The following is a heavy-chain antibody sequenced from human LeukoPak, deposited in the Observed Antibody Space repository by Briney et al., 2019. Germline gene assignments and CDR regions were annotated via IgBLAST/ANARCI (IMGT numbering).Heavy chain of an antibody. CDR3: ARDTVVNWKDFWADY. V-gene: IGHV3-66*02. CDR2: IYSGGST. Sequence: GGSLRLSCAASGFTVSSNYMSWVRQAPGKGLEWVSIIYSGGSTYYTDSVRGRFTISRDNSKNTLYLQMNSLTTEDTAVYYCARDTVVNWKDFWADYWGQGTLVTVSS. CDR1: GFTVSSNY. J-gene: IGHJ4*02. D-gene: IGHD1-1*01.